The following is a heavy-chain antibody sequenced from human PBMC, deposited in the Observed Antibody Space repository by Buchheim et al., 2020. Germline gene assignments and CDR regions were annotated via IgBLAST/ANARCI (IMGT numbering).Heavy chain of an antibody. CDR3: AKDLADSSGYYPDY. CDR1: GFTFSSYG. CDR2: ISYDGSNK. Sequence: QVQLVESGGGVVQPGRSLRLSCAASGFTFSSYGMHWVRQAPGKGLEWVAVISYDGSNKYYADSVKGRFTISRDNSKNTLYLQMNSLRAEDTAVYYCAKDLADSSGYYPDYWGQGTL. V-gene: IGHV3-30*18. J-gene: IGHJ4*02. D-gene: IGHD3-22*01.